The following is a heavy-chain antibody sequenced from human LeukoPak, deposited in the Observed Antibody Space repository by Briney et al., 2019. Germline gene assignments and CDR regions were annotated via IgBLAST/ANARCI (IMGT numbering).Heavy chain of an antibody. V-gene: IGHV3-23*01. CDR2: ISGSGGST. D-gene: IGHD1-26*01. CDR3: AKATKTKYSGSYYGGIDY. CDR1: GFTFSSYA. J-gene: IGHJ4*02. Sequence: SGGSLRLSCAASGFTFSSYAMSWVRQAPGKGLEWVSAISGSGGSTYYADSVKGRFTISRDNSKNTLYLQMNSLRAEDTAVYYCAKATKTKYSGSYYGGIDYWGQGTLVTVSS.